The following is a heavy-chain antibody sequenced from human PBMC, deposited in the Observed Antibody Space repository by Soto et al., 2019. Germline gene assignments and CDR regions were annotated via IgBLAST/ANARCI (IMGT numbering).Heavy chain of an antibody. Sequence: SVNVSCKASGGTFSSYAISWVRQAPGQGLEWMGGIIPIFGTANYAQKFQGRVTITADKSTSTAYMELSSLRSDDTAVYYCAREGSVFGVVGDSYGMDVWGQGTTVTVS. V-gene: IGHV1-69*06. D-gene: IGHD3-3*01. CDR2: IIPIFGTA. CDR1: GGTFSSYA. CDR3: AREGSVFGVVGDSYGMDV. J-gene: IGHJ6*02.